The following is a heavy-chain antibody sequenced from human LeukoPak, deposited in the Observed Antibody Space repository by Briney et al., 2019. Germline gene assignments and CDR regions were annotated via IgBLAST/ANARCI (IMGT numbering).Heavy chain of an antibody. CDR1: GGSLRGSY. J-gene: IGHJ4*02. CDR2: IYYSGST. Sequence: SATLSLTYSASGGSLRGSYWPWRRRPPGKGLESLGYIYYSGSTNYNPSLKSRVTISVDTSKNQFSLKLSSVTAADTAVYYCARRHCSGGSCYVDNWGQGTLVTVSS. V-gene: IGHV4-59*01. CDR3: ARRHCSGGSCYVDN. D-gene: IGHD2-15*01.